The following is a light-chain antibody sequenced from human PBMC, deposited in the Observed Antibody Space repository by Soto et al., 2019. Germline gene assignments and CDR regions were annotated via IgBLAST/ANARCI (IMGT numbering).Light chain of an antibody. CDR1: QSISSW. Sequence: DIQMTQSPSTLSASVGDRVTITCRASQSISSWLAWYQQKPGKAPKLLIYDASSLERVVPSRFSGSGSGTEFTLTISSLQPDDFATYYCQHYTGYSRWTFGQGTKVEIK. V-gene: IGKV1-5*01. CDR3: QHYTGYSRWT. J-gene: IGKJ1*01. CDR2: DAS.